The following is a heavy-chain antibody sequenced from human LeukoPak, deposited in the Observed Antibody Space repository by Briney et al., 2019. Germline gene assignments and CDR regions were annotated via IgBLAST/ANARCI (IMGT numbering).Heavy chain of an antibody. Sequence: GGSLRLSCAASGFTFSSYAMHWVRQAPGKGLEWVAVISYDGSNKYYADSVKGRFTISRDNSKNTLYLQMNSLRAEDTAVYYCAKSGLPADAFDIWAKGQWSPSLQ. V-gene: IGHV3-30-3*02. J-gene: IGHJ3*02. D-gene: IGHD2-15*01. CDR1: GFTFSSYA. CDR3: AKSGLPADAFDI. CDR2: ISYDGSNK.